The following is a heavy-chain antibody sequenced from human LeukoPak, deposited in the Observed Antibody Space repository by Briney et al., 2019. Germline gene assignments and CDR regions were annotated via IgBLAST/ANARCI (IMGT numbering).Heavy chain of an antibody. CDR2: IYYSGST. CDR3: ARDEGGSNYFDP. J-gene: IGHJ5*02. CDR1: GGSISSSGYY. Sequence: PSETLSLTCTVSGGSISSSGYYWSWIRQHPGKGLEWIGYIYYSGSTYYNPSLKSRLTISVDTSKNQFSLNLSSVTAADTAVYYCARDEGGSNYFDPWGQGTLVTVSS. D-gene: IGHD1-26*01. V-gene: IGHV4-31*03.